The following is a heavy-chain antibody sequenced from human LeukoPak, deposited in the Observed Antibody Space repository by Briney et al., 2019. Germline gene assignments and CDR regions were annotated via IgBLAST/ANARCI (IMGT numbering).Heavy chain of an antibody. CDR1: GYTFTSYG. V-gene: IGHV1-18*01. D-gene: IGHD2-2*01. CDR2: ISAYNGNT. Sequence: ASVKVSCKASGYTFTSYGISWVRQASGQGLEWMGWISAYNGNTNYAQKLQGRVTMTTDTSTSTAYMELRSLRSDDTAVYYCARSYSSGSTSRWDPTGTWFDPWGQGTLVTVSS. J-gene: IGHJ5*02. CDR3: ARSYSSGSTSRWDPTGTWFDP.